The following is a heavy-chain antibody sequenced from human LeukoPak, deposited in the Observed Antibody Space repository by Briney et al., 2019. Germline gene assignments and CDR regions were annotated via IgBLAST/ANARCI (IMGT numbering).Heavy chain of an antibody. CDR1: GFTFSSYA. D-gene: IGHD3-10*01. CDR2: ISYDGSNK. Sequence: GGSLRLSCAASGFTFSSYAMHWVRQAPGKGLEWVAVISYDGSNKYYADSVKGRFTISRDNAKNSLYLQINSLRAEDTAVYYCARDWPPYGSGTFDIWGQGTMVTVSS. J-gene: IGHJ3*02. V-gene: IGHV3-30-3*01. CDR3: ARDWPPYGSGTFDI.